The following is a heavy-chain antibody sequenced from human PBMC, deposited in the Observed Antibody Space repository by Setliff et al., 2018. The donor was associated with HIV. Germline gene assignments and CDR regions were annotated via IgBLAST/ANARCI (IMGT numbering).Heavy chain of an antibody. J-gene: IGHJ6*02. CDR3: ARKLRPGHGVDV. D-gene: IGHD3-10*01. CDR1: RFDFNNYW. V-gene: IGHV3-7*01. CDR2: IGQDGSEK. Sequence: PGGSLRLSCAASRFDFNNYWMGWVRQAPGKGLEWVANIGQDGSEKNYVDSVKGRFTISRDNAKNSMDLQMNSLRAEDTAIYYCARKLRPGHGVDVWGQGTTVTVSS.